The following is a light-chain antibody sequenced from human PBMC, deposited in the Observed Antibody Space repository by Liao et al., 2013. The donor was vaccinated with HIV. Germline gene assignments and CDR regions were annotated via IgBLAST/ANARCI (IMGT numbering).Light chain of an antibody. CDR1: NIGDKA. J-gene: IGLJ1*01. CDR3: QSEDNNTTYV. Sequence: SYVLTQPPSESVAPGGTARLECRGINIGDKAVHWYRQQRPGQAPVVVISYDTDRPSGIPERFSGSSSGTTVTLTISGVQAEDEADYYCQSEDNNTTYVFGSGTKVTVL. V-gene: IGLV3-25*03. CDR2: YDT.